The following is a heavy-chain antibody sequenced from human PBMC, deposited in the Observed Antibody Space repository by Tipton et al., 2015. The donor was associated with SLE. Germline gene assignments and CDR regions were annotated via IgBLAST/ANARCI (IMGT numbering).Heavy chain of an antibody. Sequence: QSGAEVKKPGESLKISCKGSGYSFTSYCVGWVRQMPGKGLEWMGIIFPGDSDTRSSPSFQGQVTISADKSSRTVYLQWNSVKASETAMYYCGRQYYDSSGYYWFGYRGQGPLVTVSS. D-gene: IGHD3-22*01. J-gene: IGHJ4*02. CDR2: IFPGDSDT. CDR1: GYSFTSYC. CDR3: GRQYYDSSGYYWFGY. V-gene: IGHV5-51*01.